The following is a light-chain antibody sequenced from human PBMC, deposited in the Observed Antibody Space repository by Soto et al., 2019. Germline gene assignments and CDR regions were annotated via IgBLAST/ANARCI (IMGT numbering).Light chain of an antibody. CDR2: DAS. V-gene: IGKV3D-20*02. CDR3: QQRNMWPPIT. J-gene: IGKJ5*01. Sequence: EIVLTQSPGTLSLSPGERATLSCRASQSVSSSYLAWYQQKPGQAPRLLIYDASSRASGVPARFSGSGSGTDFTLTISSLEPEDFAVYYCQQRNMWPPITFGQGTRLEIK. CDR1: QSVSSSY.